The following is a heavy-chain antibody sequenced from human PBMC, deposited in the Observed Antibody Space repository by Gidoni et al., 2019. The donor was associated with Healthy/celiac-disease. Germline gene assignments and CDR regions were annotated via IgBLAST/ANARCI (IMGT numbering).Heavy chain of an antibody. D-gene: IGHD7-27*01. Sequence: QVQLQESGPGLVKPSETLSLTCTVSGCSISSYYWSWIRQPPGKGLEWIGYIYYSGSTNYNPSLKSRVTISVDTSKNQFSLKLSSVTAADTAVYYCARDKLGINWFDPWGQGTLVTVSS. V-gene: IGHV4-59*01. CDR2: IYYSGST. CDR3: ARDKLGINWFDP. J-gene: IGHJ5*02. CDR1: GCSISSYY.